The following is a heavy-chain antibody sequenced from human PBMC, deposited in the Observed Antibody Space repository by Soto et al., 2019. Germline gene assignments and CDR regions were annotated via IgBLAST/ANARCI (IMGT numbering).Heavy chain of an antibody. CDR1: GFTVSSNY. Sequence: GGSLRLSCAASGFTVSSNYMSWVRQAPGKGPELVSVIYSGGSTYYADSVKGRFTISRHNSKNTLYLQMNSLRAEDTAVYYCARGLLGYFDYWGQGTLVTVSS. CDR3: ARGLLGYFDY. J-gene: IGHJ4*02. CDR2: IYSGGST. D-gene: IGHD3-10*01. V-gene: IGHV3-53*04.